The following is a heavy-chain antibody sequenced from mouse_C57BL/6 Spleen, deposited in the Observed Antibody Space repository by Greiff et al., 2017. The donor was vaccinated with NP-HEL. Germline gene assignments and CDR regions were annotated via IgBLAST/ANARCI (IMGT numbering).Heavy chain of an antibody. V-gene: IGHV1-82*01. CDR3: ARANLLLRSFDY. Sequence: QVQLQQSGPELVKPGASVKISCKASGYAFSSSWMNWVKQRPGKGLEWIGRIYPGDGDTNYNGKFKGKATLTADKSSSTAYMQLSSLTSEDSAVYFCARANLLLRSFDYWGQGTTLTVSS. D-gene: IGHD1-1*01. CDR2: IYPGDGDT. J-gene: IGHJ2*01. CDR1: GYAFSSSW.